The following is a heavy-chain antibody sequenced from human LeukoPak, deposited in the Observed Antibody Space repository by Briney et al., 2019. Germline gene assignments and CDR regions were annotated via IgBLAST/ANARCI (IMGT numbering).Heavy chain of an antibody. CDR1: GFTFSSYW. J-gene: IGHJ6*03. CDR2: INTDGSST. Sequence: PGGPLRLSCAASGFTFSSYWMHWVRQAPGKGLVWVSRINTDGSSTSYADSVKGRFTISRDNAKNTLYLQMNSLRAEDTAVYYCASLYYYYYYMDVWGKGTTVTVSS. V-gene: IGHV3-74*01. CDR3: ASLYYYYYYMDV.